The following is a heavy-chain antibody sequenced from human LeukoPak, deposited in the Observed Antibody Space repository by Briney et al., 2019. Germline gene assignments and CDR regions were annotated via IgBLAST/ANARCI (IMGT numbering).Heavy chain of an antibody. J-gene: IGHJ4*02. V-gene: IGHV3-30*03. D-gene: IGHD6-19*01. CDR2: ISYDGSNK. Sequence: QPGRSLRLSYAASGLTFSSYGMHWVRQAPGKGLEWVAVISYDGSNKYYADSVKGRFTISRDNSKNTLYLQMNSLRAEDAAVYYCGTVPPCEGVAGKGSFDYWGQGTLVTVSS. CDR3: GTVPPCEGVAGKGSFDY. CDR1: GLTFSSYG.